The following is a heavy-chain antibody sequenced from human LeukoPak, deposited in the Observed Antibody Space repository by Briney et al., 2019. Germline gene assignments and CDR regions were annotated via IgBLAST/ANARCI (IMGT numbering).Heavy chain of an antibody. V-gene: IGHV1-2*02. CDR1: GYTFTGYY. CDR3: AREGGGRRKYHWFDP. J-gene: IGHJ5*02. D-gene: IGHD2-2*02. Sequence: VASVKVSCKASGYTFTGYYMHWVRQAPGQGLEWMGWINPNSGGTNYAQKFQGRVTMTRDTSISTAYMELSRLRSDDTAVYYCAREGGGRRKYHWFDPWGQGTLVTVSS. CDR2: INPNSGGT.